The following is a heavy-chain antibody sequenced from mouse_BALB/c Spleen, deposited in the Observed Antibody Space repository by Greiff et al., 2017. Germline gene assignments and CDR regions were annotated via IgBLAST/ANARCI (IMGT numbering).Heavy chain of an antibody. V-gene: IGHV1S127*01. CDR1: GYTFTSYW. CDR2: IDPSDSYT. Sequence: QVQLQQPGAELVKPGASVKMSCKASGYTFTSYWMHWVKQRPGPGLEWIGVIDPSDSYTSYNQKFKGKATLTVDTSSSTAYMQLSSLTSEDSAVYYCTRGLTGGFYFDYWGQGTTLTVSS. D-gene: IGHD4-1*01. CDR3: TRGLTGGFYFDY. J-gene: IGHJ2*01.